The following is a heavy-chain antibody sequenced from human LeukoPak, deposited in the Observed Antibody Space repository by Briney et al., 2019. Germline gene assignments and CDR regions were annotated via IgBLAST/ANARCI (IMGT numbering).Heavy chain of an antibody. Sequence: GGSLRLSCEAAGFNFNTYSMAWVRQAPGKGLEWVSAISGSGGSTYYADSVKGRFTISRDNSKNTLYLQMNSLRAEDTAVYYCAKDRTDRGYWGQGTLVTVSS. CDR2: ISGSGGST. CDR3: AKDRTDRGY. CDR1: GFNFNTYS. V-gene: IGHV3-23*01. D-gene: IGHD2-8*02. J-gene: IGHJ4*02.